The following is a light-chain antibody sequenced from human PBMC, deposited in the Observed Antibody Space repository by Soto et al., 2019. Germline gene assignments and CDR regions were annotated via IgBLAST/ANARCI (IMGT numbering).Light chain of an antibody. CDR2: AAS. Sequence: DIQMTQSPSSVYASVGDKVTISCRASQDISSWLAWYQQKPGKAPKVLIYAASSLQSGVPSRFSGSGSGTDFTLTISSLQPEDFATYYCQQANSFPRTFGQGTKLEIK. CDR3: QQANSFPRT. CDR1: QDISSW. V-gene: IGKV1D-12*01. J-gene: IGKJ2*01.